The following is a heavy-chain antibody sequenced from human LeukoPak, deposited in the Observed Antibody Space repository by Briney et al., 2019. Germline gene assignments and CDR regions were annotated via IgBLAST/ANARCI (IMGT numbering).Heavy chain of an antibody. CDR1: GFSFSTYA. Sequence: GGSLRLSCAASGFSFSTYAMSWVRQAPGKGLEWVSDITGSGDNTNYAGSVKGRFTISRDNSKRTLYLQVDGLRVGDTAVYYCARVSGSGSTYLDYHYGMDVWGQGTTVTV. CDR2: ITGSGDNT. D-gene: IGHD1-26*01. J-gene: IGHJ6*02. CDR3: ARVSGSGSTYLDYHYGMDV. V-gene: IGHV3-23*01.